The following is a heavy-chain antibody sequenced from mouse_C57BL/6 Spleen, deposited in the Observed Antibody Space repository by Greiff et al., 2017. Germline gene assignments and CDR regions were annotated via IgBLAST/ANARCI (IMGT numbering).Heavy chain of an antibody. CDR3: ARSRDDGYS. CDR2: IDPSDSYT. CDR1: GYTFTSYW. V-gene: IGHV1-69*01. D-gene: IGHD2-3*01. Sequence: QVQLQQPGAELVMPGASVKLSCKASGYTFTSYWMHWVKQRPGQGLEWIGEIDPSDSYTNYNQKFKGKSTLTVDKSSSTAYMQLSSLTSEDSAVYYCARSRDDGYSWGQGTTLTVSS. J-gene: IGHJ2*01.